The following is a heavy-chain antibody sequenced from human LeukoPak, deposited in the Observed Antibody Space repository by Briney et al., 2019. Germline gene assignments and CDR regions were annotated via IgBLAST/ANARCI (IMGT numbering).Heavy chain of an antibody. D-gene: IGHD2-2*01. CDR3: ANTRSSTSPYYYYYGMDV. V-gene: IGHV3-30-3*01. J-gene: IGHJ6*02. CDR1: GFTFSSYA. Sequence: PGGSLRLSCAASGFTFSSYAMHWVRQAPGKGLEWVAVISYDGGNKYYADSVKGRFTISRDNSNNTLYLQMNSLRAEDTAVYYCANTRSSTSPYYYYYGMDVWGQGTTVTVSS. CDR2: ISYDGGNK.